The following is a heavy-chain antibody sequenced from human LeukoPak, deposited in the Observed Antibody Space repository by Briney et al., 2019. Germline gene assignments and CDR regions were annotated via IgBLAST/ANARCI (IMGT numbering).Heavy chain of an antibody. J-gene: IGHJ6*03. CDR2: ISGSGGST. D-gene: IGHD3-10*01. V-gene: IGHV3-23*01. CDR3: AKGELDTIPYYMDV. CDR1: GFTFSIYD. Sequence: AGSLRLSCAASGFTFSIYDLNWVRPAPGKGLDWLPAISGSGGSTYYADSVKGRFTISRDNSKNTLYLQMNSLRAEDTAVYYCAKGELDTIPYYMDVWGKGTTVTVSS.